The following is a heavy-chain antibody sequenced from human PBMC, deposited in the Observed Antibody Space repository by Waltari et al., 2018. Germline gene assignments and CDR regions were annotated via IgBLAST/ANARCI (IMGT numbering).Heavy chain of an antibody. CDR2: INHSGST. CDR1: GGSFSGYY. V-gene: IGHV4-34*01. J-gene: IGHJ5*02. D-gene: IGHD6-6*01. Sequence: QVQLQQWGAGLLKPSETLSLTCAVYGGSFSGYYWSWIRQPPGKGLEWIGEINHSGSTNYNPSRKSRVTISVDTSKNQFSLKLSSVTAADTAVYYCARRESSSSGWFDPWGQGTLVTVSS. CDR3: ARRESSSSGWFDP.